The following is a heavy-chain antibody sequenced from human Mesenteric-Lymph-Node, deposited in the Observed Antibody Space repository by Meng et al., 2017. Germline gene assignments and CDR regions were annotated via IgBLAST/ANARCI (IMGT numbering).Heavy chain of an antibody. J-gene: IGHJ4*01. CDR2: TYYKSKWYN. Sequence: QVQLPQSGPGLVQPSQTLSLTCAISGDSVSSNSAAWIWIRQSPSIAPEWLGRTYYKSKWYNDYAVSVKRRITINPDTSRNQFSLQLNSVTPEDTAVYFCARERDSGPNHFDYWGQGILVTVSS. D-gene: IGHD5-12*01. CDR1: GDSVSSNSAA. CDR3: ARERDSGPNHFDY. V-gene: IGHV6-1*01.